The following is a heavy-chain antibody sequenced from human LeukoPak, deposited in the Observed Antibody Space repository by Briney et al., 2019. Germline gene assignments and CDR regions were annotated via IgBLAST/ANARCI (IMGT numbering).Heavy chain of an antibody. CDR3: ARVRQGAARYDFWSGYYGPFDY. J-gene: IGHJ4*02. D-gene: IGHD3-3*01. CDR1: GYTFTSYD. CDR2: MNPNSGNT. V-gene: IGHV1-8*01. Sequence: ASVKVSCKASGYTFTSYDINWVRQATGQGLEWMGWMNPNSGNTGYAQKFQGRVTMTRNTSISKTYMELSSLRSEDTAAYYCARVRQGAARYDFWSGYYGPFDYWGQGTLVTVSS.